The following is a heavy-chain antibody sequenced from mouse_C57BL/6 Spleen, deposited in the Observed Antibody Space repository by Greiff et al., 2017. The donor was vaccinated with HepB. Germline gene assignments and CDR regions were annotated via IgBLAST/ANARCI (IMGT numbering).Heavy chain of an antibody. V-gene: IGHV1-64*01. CDR1: GYTFTSYW. CDR3: ARGCLYSNYERTHYFDY. CDR2: IHPNSGST. J-gene: IGHJ2*01. D-gene: IGHD2-5*01. Sequence: QVQLQQPGAELVKPGASVKLSCKASGYTFTSYWMHGVKQRPGQGLEWIGMIHPNSGSTNYNEKFKSKATLTVDKSSSTAYMQLSSLTSEDSAVYYCARGCLYSNYERTHYFDYGGQGTTLTVSS.